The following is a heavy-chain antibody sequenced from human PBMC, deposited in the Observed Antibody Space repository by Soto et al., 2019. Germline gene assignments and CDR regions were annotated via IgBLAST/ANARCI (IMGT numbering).Heavy chain of an antibody. Sequence: PGWSLRLSCAASGFTFSYYYMSWIRQAPGKGLEWVSYISSSGSTIYYADSVKGRFTISRDNAKNSLYLQMNSLRAEDTAVYYCASLNTALVTSVRFYAGYCGQGTLVTVSS. D-gene: IGHD5-18*01. CDR3: ASLNTALVTSVRFYAGY. CDR2: ISSSGSTI. CDR1: GFTFSYYY. V-gene: IGHV3-11*01. J-gene: IGHJ1*01.